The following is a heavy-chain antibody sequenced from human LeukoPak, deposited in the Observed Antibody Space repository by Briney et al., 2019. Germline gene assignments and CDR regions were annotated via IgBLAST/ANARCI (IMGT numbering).Heavy chain of an antibody. J-gene: IGHJ4*02. Sequence: PSETLSLTCTVYGGSISSSSYYWGWIRQPPGKGLEWIGSIYYSGSTYYNPSLKSRVTISVDTSKNQFSLKLSSVTAADTAVYYCATTKYFDWSYYFDYWGQGTLVTVSS. D-gene: IGHD3-9*01. CDR1: GGSISSSSYY. CDR3: ATTKYFDWSYYFDY. CDR2: IYYSGST. V-gene: IGHV4-39*01.